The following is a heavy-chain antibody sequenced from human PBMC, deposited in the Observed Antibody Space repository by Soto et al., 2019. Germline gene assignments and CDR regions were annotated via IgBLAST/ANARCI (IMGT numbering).Heavy chain of an antibody. CDR1: GGSISSGGYY. Sequence: QVQLQESGPGLVKPSQTLSLTCTVSGGSISSGGYYCSWIRQHPGKGLEWIGYIYYSGSTYYNPSLKSRVTISVDTSKNQFSLKLSSVTAADTAVYYCASTSLLLAYYFDYWGQGTLVTVSS. CDR3: ASTSLLLAYYFDY. CDR2: IYYSGST. V-gene: IGHV4-31*03. J-gene: IGHJ4*02. D-gene: IGHD3-22*01.